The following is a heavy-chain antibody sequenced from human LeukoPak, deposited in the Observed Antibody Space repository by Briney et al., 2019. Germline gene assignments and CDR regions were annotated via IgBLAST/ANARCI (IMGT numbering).Heavy chain of an antibody. D-gene: IGHD6-19*01. V-gene: IGHV1-18*01. CDR1: GYTFTSYG. Sequence: AAVKVSCKASGYTFTSYGISWVRQAPGQGLEWMGWSSAYNGNTNYAQRLQGRVTMTTDTSTSTAYMELRSLRSDDTAVYYCARADSGWFASGTFDIWGQGTMVTVSS. J-gene: IGHJ3*02. CDR2: SSAYNGNT. CDR3: ARADSGWFASGTFDI.